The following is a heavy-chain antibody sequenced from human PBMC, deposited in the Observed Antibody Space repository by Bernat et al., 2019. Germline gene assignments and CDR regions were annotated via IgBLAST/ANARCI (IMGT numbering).Heavy chain of an antibody. Sequence: EVQLVESGGGLVKPGGSLRLSCAASGFTFSNAWMSWVRQAPGKGLEWVGRIKSKTDGGTTNYAAPVKGRFTISRDDSKNTLYLQMNSLKTEDTAVYYCTTDPEYSYGDGNYFDDWGQGTLVTVSS. CDR2: IKSKTDGGTT. J-gene: IGHJ4*02. D-gene: IGHD5-18*01. CDR1: GFTFSNAW. CDR3: TTDPEYSYGDGNYFDD. V-gene: IGHV3-15*01.